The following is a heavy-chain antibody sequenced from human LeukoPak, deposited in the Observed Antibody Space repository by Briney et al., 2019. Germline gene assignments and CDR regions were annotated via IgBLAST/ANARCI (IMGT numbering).Heavy chain of an antibody. V-gene: IGHV3-15*05. Sequence: GRSLRLSCVASGFTFTNAWMSWVRQAPGKGLEWVGHIKSKADGGTTDYAAPVKGRFFISRDDSEHTLYLQMNSLKTDDTAVYYCAKYDTSVNFDYWGQGTLVTVSS. D-gene: IGHD3-22*01. CDR1: GFTFTNAW. J-gene: IGHJ4*02. CDR2: IKSKADGGTT. CDR3: AKYDTSVNFDY.